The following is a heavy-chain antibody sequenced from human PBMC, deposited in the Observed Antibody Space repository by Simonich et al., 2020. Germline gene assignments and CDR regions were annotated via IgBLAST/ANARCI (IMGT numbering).Heavy chain of an antibody. Sequence: QVQLVQSGAEVKKPGASVKVSCKASGYTFTGYYMHWVRQAPGQGFECIEGINPNSGGTNYATKVQDRYTMTREPSSSTAYMELSRLRSDDTAVYYCAIDSPSIADRPYWYFDLWGRGTLVTVSS. V-gene: IGHV1-2*02. CDR1: GYTFTGYY. D-gene: IGHD6-6*01. CDR2: INPNSGGT. CDR3: AIDSPSIADRPYWYFDL. J-gene: IGHJ2*01.